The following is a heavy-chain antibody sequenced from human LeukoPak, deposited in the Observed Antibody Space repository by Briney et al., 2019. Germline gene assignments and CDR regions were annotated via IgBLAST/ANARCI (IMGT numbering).Heavy chain of an antibody. J-gene: IGHJ4*02. CDR3: SRNGLVDFDY. CDR1: GFAFDDFA. V-gene: IGHV3-49*04. CDR2: IRRRAYGGAA. Sequence: GGSLRLSCTTSGFAFDDFAMSWVRQPAGKGLEWVGFIRRRAYGGAAECAASVKGRFIISRDDSKGIAYLQVNSLKTEDTAVYYCSRNGLVDFDYWGQGSRVIVSP.